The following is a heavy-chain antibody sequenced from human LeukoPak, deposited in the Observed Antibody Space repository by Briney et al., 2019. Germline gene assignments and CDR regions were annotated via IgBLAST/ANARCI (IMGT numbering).Heavy chain of an antibody. J-gene: IGHJ4*02. CDR2: VYYSGST. D-gene: IGHD6-19*01. CDR1: GGSITSSSYY. CDR3: ARYASDIAVPGASIFDY. V-gene: IGHV4-39*01. Sequence: SETLSLTCSVSGGSITSSSYYWVWIRQTPGKGLEWIGSVYYSGSTHHNPSLRSRITISVDRSKNQFSLKVTSVTAADSAMYYCARYASDIAVPGASIFDYWGQGILVTVSS.